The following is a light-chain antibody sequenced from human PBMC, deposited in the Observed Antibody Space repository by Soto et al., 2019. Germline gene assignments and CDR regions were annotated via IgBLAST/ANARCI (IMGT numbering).Light chain of an antibody. CDR2: GAS. Sequence: EVVMTQSPATVSVSPGEGVTLSCRASQTISNDLAWYQQKPGQAPRLLIYGASTRATGVPARFSGGGSGTEITRTISSLQSEDFAFYCRQQNNKWPPVTFGGGTKVEIK. V-gene: IGKV3-15*01. CDR1: QTISND. J-gene: IGKJ4*01. CDR3: QQNNKWPPVT.